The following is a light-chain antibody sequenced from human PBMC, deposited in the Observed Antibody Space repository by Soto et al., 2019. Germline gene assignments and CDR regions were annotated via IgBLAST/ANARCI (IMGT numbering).Light chain of an antibody. Sequence: EIVLSLSPGTVSLSKGERATLSCRASQSVRSSYLAWYQQKPGQAPRLLIYGASSRATGIPDRFSGSGSGTEFTLTINSLQSEDSAVYYCQQHNQWPITFGQGTRLEI. CDR2: GAS. J-gene: IGKJ5*01. CDR1: QSVRSSY. CDR3: QQHNQWPIT. V-gene: IGKV3D-20*02.